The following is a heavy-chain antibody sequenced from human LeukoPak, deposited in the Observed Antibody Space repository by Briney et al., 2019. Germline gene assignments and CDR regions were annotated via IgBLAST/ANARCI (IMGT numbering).Heavy chain of an antibody. D-gene: IGHD3-10*01. CDR1: GGSFSGYY. J-gene: IGHJ4*02. CDR3: ASGGSGSYSY. Sequence: SETLSLTCAVYGGSFSGYYWSWIRQPPGKGLEWIGEINHSGSTNYNPSLKSRVTISVDTSKNQFSLKLSSVTAADTAVYYCASGGSGSYSYWGQGTLVTVSS. CDR2: INHSGST. V-gene: IGHV4-34*01.